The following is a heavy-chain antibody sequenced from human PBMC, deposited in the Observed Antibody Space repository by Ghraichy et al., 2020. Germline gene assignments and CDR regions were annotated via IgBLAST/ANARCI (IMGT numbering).Heavy chain of an antibody. CDR2: IYYSGST. V-gene: IGHV4-39*01. J-gene: IGHJ4*02. CDR3: ARQKRGYCSGGSCPTVFDY. D-gene: IGHD2-15*01. Sequence: SLNISCTVSGGSISSSSYYWGWIRQPPGKGLEWIGSIYYSGSTYYNPSLKSRVTISVDTSKNQFSLKLSSVTAADTAVYYCARQKRGYCSGGSCPTVFDYWGQGTLVTVSS. CDR1: GGSISSSSYY.